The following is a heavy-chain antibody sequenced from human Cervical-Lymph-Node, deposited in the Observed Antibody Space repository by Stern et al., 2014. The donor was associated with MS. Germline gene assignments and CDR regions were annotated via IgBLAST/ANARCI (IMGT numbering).Heavy chain of an antibody. CDR2: INPSAGGT. V-gene: IGHV1-46*03. CDR1: GYTFTSYY. J-gene: IGHJ4*02. D-gene: IGHD5-24*01. CDR3: AREMATNLYYFDY. Sequence: QVQLMQSGAEVKKPGASVKVSCKASGYTFTSYYIHWVRQAPGQGLEWMGRINPSAGGTNYAQKFQGRVTMTRDTSTSTVYIDLSSLRSEDTAVYYCAREMATNLYYFDYWGQGTLVTVSS.